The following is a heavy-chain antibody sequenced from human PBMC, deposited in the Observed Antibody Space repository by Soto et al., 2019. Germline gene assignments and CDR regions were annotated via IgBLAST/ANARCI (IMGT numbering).Heavy chain of an antibody. D-gene: IGHD3-3*01. Sequence: GGSLRLSCAASGFTFSSYAMHWVRQAPGKGLEWVAVISYDGSNKYYADSVKGRFTISRDNSKNTLYLQMNSLRAEDTAVYYCARVSPYYDFWSGYNHWGQGTLVTVSS. CDR1: GFTFSSYA. V-gene: IGHV3-30-3*01. CDR3: ARVSPYYDFWSGYNH. J-gene: IGHJ5*02. CDR2: ISYDGSNK.